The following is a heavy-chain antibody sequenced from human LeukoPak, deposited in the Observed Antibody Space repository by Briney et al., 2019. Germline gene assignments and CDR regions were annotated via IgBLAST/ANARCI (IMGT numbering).Heavy chain of an antibody. Sequence: GASVKVSCKASGYTFTGYYIHWVRQAPGQGLEWMGWINPNSGGTNYAQKFQGRVTMTRDTSISTAYMELSRLRSDDTAVYYCARDSGYCSGGSCNGFYYYYYMDVWGKGTTVTVSS. CDR3: ARDSGYCSGGSCNGFYYYYYMDV. V-gene: IGHV1-2*02. CDR1: GYTFTGYY. J-gene: IGHJ6*03. CDR2: INPNSGGT. D-gene: IGHD2-15*01.